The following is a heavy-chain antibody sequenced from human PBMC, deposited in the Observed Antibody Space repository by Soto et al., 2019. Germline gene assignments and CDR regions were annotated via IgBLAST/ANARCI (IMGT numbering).Heavy chain of an antibody. V-gene: IGHV4-31*03. CDR3: ARGGVIGVVVAAKTLDY. CDR2: IYYSGST. CDR1: GGSISSGGYY. Sequence: SETLSLTCTVSGGSISSGGYYWSWIRQHPGKGLEWIGYIYYSGSTYYNPSLKSRVTISVDTSKNQFSLKLSSVTAADTAVYYCARGGVIGVVVAAKTLDYWRQGTLVTVSS. J-gene: IGHJ4*02. D-gene: IGHD2-15*01.